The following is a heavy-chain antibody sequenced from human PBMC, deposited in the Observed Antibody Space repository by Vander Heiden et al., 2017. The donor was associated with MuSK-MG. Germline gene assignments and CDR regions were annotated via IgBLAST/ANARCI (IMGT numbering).Heavy chain of an antibody. CDR2: ISGSGGST. Sequence: EVQLLESGGGLVQPGGSLRLSCAASGFTFSSYAMSWVRQAPGKGLEWVSAISGSGGSTYYADSVKGRFTISRDNSKNTLYLQMNSLRAEDTAVYYCAKDPLPAVDSATYWYFDLWGRGTLVTVSS. D-gene: IGHD6-19*01. CDR1: GFTFSSYA. CDR3: AKDPLPAVDSATYWYFDL. V-gene: IGHV3-23*01. J-gene: IGHJ2*01.